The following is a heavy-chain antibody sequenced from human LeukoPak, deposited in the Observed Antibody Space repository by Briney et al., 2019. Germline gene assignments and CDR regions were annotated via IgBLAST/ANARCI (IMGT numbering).Heavy chain of an antibody. CDR2: ISSSSSYI. J-gene: IGHJ4*02. CDR3: ARSGSGSYYNDFGY. CDR1: GFTFSSYS. D-gene: IGHD3-10*01. V-gene: IGHV3-21*01. Sequence: GGSLRLSFSTSGFTFSSYSMNSVRQAPGKGLELVSSISSSSSYIYYADSVKGRFTISRDNAKNSLYLQMNRVRAEDTAVYYCARSGSGSYYNDFGYWGQGTLVTVSS.